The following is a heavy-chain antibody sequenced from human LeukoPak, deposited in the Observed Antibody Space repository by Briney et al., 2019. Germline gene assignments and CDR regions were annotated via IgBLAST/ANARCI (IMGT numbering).Heavy chain of an antibody. CDR2: ISSSGSTI. D-gene: IGHD2-2*01. CDR1: GFTFSSYE. J-gene: IGHJ5*02. CDR3: AKGEISSTRNWFDP. V-gene: IGHV3-48*03. Sequence: GGSLRLSCAASGFTFSSYEMNWVRQAPGKGLEWVSYISSSGSTIYYADSVKGRFTISRDNAKNSLYLQMNSLRAEDTAVYYCAKGEISSTRNWFDPWGQGTLVTVSS.